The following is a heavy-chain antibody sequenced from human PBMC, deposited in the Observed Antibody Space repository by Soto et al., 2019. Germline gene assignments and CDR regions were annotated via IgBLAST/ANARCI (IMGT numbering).Heavy chain of an antibody. D-gene: IGHD2-15*01. V-gene: IGHV4-59*01. CDR1: GCSISRYY. J-gene: IGHJ4*02. Sequence: LETLSLTCTVSGCSISRYYWSWIRQPPGKGLEWIGYIYYSGSTNYNPSLKSRVTISVDTSKNQFSLKLTSVTAADTAIYYCAATPGYWGQGTLVTVSS. CDR3: AATPGY. CDR2: IYYSGST.